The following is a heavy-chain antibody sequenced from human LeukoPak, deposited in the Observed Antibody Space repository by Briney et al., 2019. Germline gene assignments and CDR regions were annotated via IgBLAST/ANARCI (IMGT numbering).Heavy chain of an antibody. D-gene: IGHD1-26*01. CDR3: ARVGSIVGATLHEYFQH. J-gene: IGHJ1*01. Sequence: GASVKVSCKASDYTFTSYGIGWVRQAPGQGLEWMGWISAYNGNTNYAQKLQGRVTMTTDTSTSTAYMELSSLRSEDTAVYYCARVGSIVGATLHEYFQHWGQGTLVTVSS. CDR2: ISAYNGNT. CDR1: DYTFTSYG. V-gene: IGHV1-18*01.